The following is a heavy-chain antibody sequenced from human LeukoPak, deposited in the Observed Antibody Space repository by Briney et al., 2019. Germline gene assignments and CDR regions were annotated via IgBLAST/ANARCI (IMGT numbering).Heavy chain of an antibody. J-gene: IGHJ4*02. CDR2: INPNSGGT. D-gene: IGHD6-13*01. CDR1: GYTFTGYY. V-gene: IGHV1-2*02. CDR3: ARVPPRRAAHGTAFDF. Sequence: ASVKVSCKASGYTFTGYYMHWVRQAPGQGLEWMGWINPNSGGTNYAQKFQGRVTMTRDTSISTAYMELSRLRSDDTAVYYCARVPPRRAAHGTAFDFWGQGTLVTVSS.